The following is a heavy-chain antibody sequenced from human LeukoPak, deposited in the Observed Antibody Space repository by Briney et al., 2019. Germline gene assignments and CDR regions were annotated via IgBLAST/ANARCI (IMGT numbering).Heavy chain of an antibody. CDR2: ISAYNGNT. V-gene: IGHV1-18*01. D-gene: IGHD1-26*01. J-gene: IGHJ3*02. CDR1: GNTFSNYG. CDR3: ARSLWELPTSDAFDI. Sequence: ASVKVSCKASGNTFSNYGISWVRQAPGQGLEWMGWISAYNGNTKYAQKLQGRVTMTTDTSTSTAYVELRSLRSDDTAVYYCARSLWELPTSDAFDIWGQGTMVTVSS.